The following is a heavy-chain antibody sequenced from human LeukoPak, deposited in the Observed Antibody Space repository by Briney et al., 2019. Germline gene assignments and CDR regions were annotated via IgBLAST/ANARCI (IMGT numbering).Heavy chain of an antibody. Sequence: ASVKVSCKASGYTFTAYYMHWVRQAPGQGLEWMGWTNPNSGGTNYVQKLQGRVTMTRDTSISTVYMELSTLRSDDTAVYYCARGGGYSYGFGYWGQGTLVTVSS. CDR1: GYTFTAYY. CDR2: TNPNSGGT. V-gene: IGHV1-2*02. CDR3: ARGGGYSYGFGY. D-gene: IGHD5-12*01. J-gene: IGHJ4*02.